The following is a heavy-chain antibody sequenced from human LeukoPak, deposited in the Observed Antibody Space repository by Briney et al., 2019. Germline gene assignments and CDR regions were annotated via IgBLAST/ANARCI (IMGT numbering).Heavy chain of an antibody. CDR3: AGELSVTGWSPFDL. V-gene: IGHV3-23*01. D-gene: IGHD6-19*01. Sequence: GGSLRLSCAASGFTFNTYAMSWVRQAPGKGLEWVASISNNGFSPFYADSVEGRFTIYRENSKNTLYLEINSLRAEDTAVFYCAGELSVTGWSPFDLWGQGTRVTVSS. CDR1: GFTFNTYA. J-gene: IGHJ4*02. CDR2: ISNNGFSP.